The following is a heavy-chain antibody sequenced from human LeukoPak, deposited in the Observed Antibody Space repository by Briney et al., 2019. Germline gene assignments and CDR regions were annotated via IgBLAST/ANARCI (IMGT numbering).Heavy chain of an antibody. V-gene: IGHV4-59*08. CDR1: GGSISSYY. J-gene: IGHJ3*02. D-gene: IGHD5-12*01. Sequence: SETLSLTCTVSGGSISSYYWSWIRQPPGKGLEWIGYIYYSGSTNYNPSLKSRVTISVDTSKNQFSLKLSSVTAADTAVYYCARLTIWGSHQWDSGYEEDAFDIWGQGTMVTVSS. CDR3: ARLTIWGSHQWDSGYEEDAFDI. CDR2: IYYSGST.